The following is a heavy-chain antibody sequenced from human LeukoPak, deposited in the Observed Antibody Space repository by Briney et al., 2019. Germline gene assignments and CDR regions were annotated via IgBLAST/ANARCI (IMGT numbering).Heavy chain of an antibody. V-gene: IGHV3-30*18. CDR2: ISHDGSNK. CDR3: AKDVRDCSSASCFPRFDS. J-gene: IGHJ4*02. Sequence: PGGSLRLSCAASGFTFSTYGIHWVRQAPGKGLEWVAVISHDGSNKYYADSVKGRFTVSRDSSKSTLFLQMNSLRAEDTAVYYCAKDVRDCSSASCFPRFDSWGQGTLVTVSS. D-gene: IGHD2-2*01. CDR1: GFTFSTYG.